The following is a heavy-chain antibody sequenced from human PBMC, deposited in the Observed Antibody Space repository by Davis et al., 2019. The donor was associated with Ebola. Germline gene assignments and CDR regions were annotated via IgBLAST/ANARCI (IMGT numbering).Heavy chain of an antibody. Sequence: PGGSLRLSCAASGFTFSSYSMNWVRQAPGKGLEWVSSISSSSSYIYYADSVKGRFTISRDNAKNSLYLQMNSLRAGDTAVYYCARAPGALETGRNYYYYMDVWGKGTTVTVS. D-gene: IGHD1-1*01. J-gene: IGHJ6*03. CDR3: ARAPGALETGRNYYYYMDV. V-gene: IGHV3-21*01. CDR1: GFTFSSYS. CDR2: ISSSSSYI.